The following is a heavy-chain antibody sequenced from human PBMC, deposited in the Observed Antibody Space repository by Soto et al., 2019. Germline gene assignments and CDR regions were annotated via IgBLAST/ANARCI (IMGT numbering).Heavy chain of an antibody. CDR3: VRESAVSGPNWFDT. CDR1: GYTFTSYG. Sequence: GASVKVSCKASGYTFTSYGISWVRQAPGQGLEWMGWISAYNGNTNYAQKLQGRVTMTTDTSTSTAYMELRSLRPDDTAVYYCVRESAVSGPNWFDTWGPGTLVTVSS. V-gene: IGHV1-18*04. D-gene: IGHD6-13*01. CDR2: ISAYNGNT. J-gene: IGHJ5*02.